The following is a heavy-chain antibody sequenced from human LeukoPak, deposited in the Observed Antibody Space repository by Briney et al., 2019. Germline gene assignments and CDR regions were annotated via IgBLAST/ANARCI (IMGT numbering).Heavy chain of an antibody. D-gene: IGHD5-24*01. V-gene: IGHV3-30*01. CDR2: ISYDGSNK. CDR1: GFTFSSYA. CDR3: AKGDGYIINYYGMDV. Sequence: GRSLRLSCAASGFTFSSYAMHWVRQAPGKGLEWVAVISYDGSNKYYADSVKRRFNISRDNDKNSLYLQKNSLRAEDTALYYCAKGDGYIINYYGMDVWGQGTTVTVSS. J-gene: IGHJ6*02.